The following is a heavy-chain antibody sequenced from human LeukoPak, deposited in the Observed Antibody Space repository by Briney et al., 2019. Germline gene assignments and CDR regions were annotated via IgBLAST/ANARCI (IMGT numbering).Heavy chain of an antibody. CDR1: GYTFTNYY. D-gene: IGHD1-26*01. CDR2: IDPNTGGT. CDR3: ASLYDIVGTTVDY. V-gene: IGHV1-2*06. Sequence: ASVKVSCRTSGYTFTNYYIHWVRQAPGQGLEWMGRIDPNTGGTKSAKNFQGRVTMTRDTSISTAYMALSGLRSDDTAVYYCASLYDIVGTTVDYWGQGTLVTVSS. J-gene: IGHJ4*02.